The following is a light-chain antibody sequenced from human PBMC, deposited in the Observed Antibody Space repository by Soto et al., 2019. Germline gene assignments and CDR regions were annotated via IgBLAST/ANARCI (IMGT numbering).Light chain of an antibody. CDR3: SSRTSRNTRL. V-gene: IGLV2-14*03. J-gene: IGLJ3*02. CDR1: SSDVGGHNS. CDR2: EVS. Sequence: QSALTQPASVSGSPGQSITISCTGTSSDVGGHNSVSWYQQYPGKAPKLIIYEVSNRTSGVSDRFSGSKSGYTASLTISGLQAEDEADYYCSSRTSRNTRLFGGGTKLTVL.